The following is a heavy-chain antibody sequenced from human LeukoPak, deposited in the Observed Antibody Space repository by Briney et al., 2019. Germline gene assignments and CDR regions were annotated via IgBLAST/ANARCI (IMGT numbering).Heavy chain of an antibody. CDR1: GGSFSGYY. J-gene: IGHJ4*02. V-gene: IGHV4-34*01. CDR3: ARGNSSSSGGYFDY. CDR2: INHSGST. Sequence: PSETLSLTCAVYGGSFSGYYWSWIRQPPGKGLEWIGKINHSGSTNYNPSLKSRVTISVDTSKNQFSLKLSSVTAADTAVYYCARGNSSSSGGYFDYWGQGTLVTVSS. D-gene: IGHD6-6*01.